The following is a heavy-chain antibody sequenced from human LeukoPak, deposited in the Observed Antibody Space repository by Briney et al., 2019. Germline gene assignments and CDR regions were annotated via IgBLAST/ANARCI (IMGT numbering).Heavy chain of an antibody. D-gene: IGHD3-22*01. CDR3: ARAPENSGYFYAY. CDR1: GYTFTNAY. Sequence: ASVKVSCKTSGYTFTNAYIHWVRQAPGQGLEWLGVINPSGGATTYAQNFQGRVTMTRDMSTTTVYMELSSLRSEDTAVYYCARAPENSGYFYAYWGQGTLVTVSP. V-gene: IGHV1-46*01. J-gene: IGHJ4*02. CDR2: INPSGGAT.